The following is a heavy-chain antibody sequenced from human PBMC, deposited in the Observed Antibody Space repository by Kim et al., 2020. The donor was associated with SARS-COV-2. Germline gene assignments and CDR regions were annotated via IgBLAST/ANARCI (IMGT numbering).Heavy chain of an antibody. CDR3: AKENMGGYDC. V-gene: IGHV3-9*01. Sequence: GGSLRLSCAASGFTFDDYAMHWVRQAPGKGLEWVSGISWNSGSIGYADSVKGRFTISRDNAKNSLYLQMNSLRAEDTALYYCAKENMGGYDCWGQRTLVTVSS. CDR1: GFTFDDYA. CDR2: ISWNSGSI. D-gene: IGHD5-12*01. J-gene: IGHJ4*02.